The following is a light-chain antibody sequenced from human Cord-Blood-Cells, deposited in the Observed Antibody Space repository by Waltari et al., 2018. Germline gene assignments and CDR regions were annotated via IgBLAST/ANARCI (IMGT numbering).Light chain of an antibody. Sequence: DIVMTQSPDSLAVSLGERATINCKSSQSVLYSSNNKNYLAWYQQKPGQPPKLLIYLASTRESGVPDRFSGSGSGTDFTLTSSSLQAEDVAVYYCQQYYSTPRTFGQGTKVEIK. CDR2: LAS. J-gene: IGKJ1*01. CDR1: QSVLYSSNNKNY. V-gene: IGKV4-1*01. CDR3: QQYYSTPRT.